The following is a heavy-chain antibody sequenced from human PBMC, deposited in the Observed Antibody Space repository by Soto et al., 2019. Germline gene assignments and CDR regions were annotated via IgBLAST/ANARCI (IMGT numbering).Heavy chain of an antibody. D-gene: IGHD3-16*01. J-gene: IGHJ4*02. CDR2: IIPVFGTA. CDR1: GATLDTFINFG. V-gene: IGHV1-69*13. Sequence: GASVKVSCKASGATLDTFINFGITWVRRAPGQGLEWMGGIIPVFGTAHYAQKFQGRLTISADESTRTAYMELRSLRPDDTAVYYCARGGTPIDYWGQGTLVTVSS. CDR3: ARGGTPIDY.